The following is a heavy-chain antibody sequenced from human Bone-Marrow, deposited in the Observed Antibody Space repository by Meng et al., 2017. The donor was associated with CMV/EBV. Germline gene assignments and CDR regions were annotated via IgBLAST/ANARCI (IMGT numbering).Heavy chain of an antibody. J-gene: IGHJ4*02. CDR1: GFTFSSYG. D-gene: IGHD3-10*01. CDR3: ARTKVTDQEDYFDY. V-gene: IGHV3-30*02. CDR2: IRYDGSNK. Sequence: GESLKISCATSGFTFSSYGMHWVRQAPGKGLEWVAFIRYDGSNKYYADSMKGRFTISRDNSHNTLYLQVNSLRADDTAVYYCARTKVTDQEDYFDYWGQGTQVTVSS.